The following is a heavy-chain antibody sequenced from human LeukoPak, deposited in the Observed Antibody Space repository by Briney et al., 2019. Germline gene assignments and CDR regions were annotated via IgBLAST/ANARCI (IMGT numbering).Heavy chain of an antibody. V-gene: IGHV3-30*04. CDR2: ISYDGSDT. J-gene: IGHJ4*02. Sequence: GGSLRLYCAASGFTFSTYTIHWVRQAQGKGLEWVAVISYDGSDTYYADSVKGRFTISRDNSKNTLSLQMDTLRAEDTAVYYCAREGTYCTSTTCYDCWGQGTLVTVSS. CDR1: GFTFSTYT. D-gene: IGHD2-2*01. CDR3: AREGTYCTSTTCYDC.